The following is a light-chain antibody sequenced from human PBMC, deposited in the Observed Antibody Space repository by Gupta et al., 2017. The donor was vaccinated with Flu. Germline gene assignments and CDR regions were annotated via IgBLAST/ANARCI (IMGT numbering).Light chain of an antibody. Sequence: DIQMTQSPSSLSASVGDRVTITCRASQSITSYLNWYQHIPGRAPKLLIYGASSLESGVPLRFSGTGYGTEFTLIISSLKPEDSATYYCQQSHRTPHTFGQGTKLEI. J-gene: IGKJ2*01. CDR2: GAS. V-gene: IGKV1-39*01. CDR1: QSITSY. CDR3: QQSHRTPHT.